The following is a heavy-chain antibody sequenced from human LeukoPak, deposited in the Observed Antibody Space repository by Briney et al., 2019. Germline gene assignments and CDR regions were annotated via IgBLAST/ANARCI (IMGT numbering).Heavy chain of an antibody. V-gene: IGHV4-31*03. Sequence: PSQTLSLTCTVPGGSISSGGYYWSWIRQHPGKGLEWIGYIYYSGSTYYNPSLKSRVTISVDTSKNQFSLKLSSVTAADTAVYYCARGENYYDSSGYPNFDYWGQGTLVTVSS. J-gene: IGHJ4*02. D-gene: IGHD3-22*01. CDR1: GGSISSGGYY. CDR3: ARGENYYDSSGYPNFDY. CDR2: IYYSGST.